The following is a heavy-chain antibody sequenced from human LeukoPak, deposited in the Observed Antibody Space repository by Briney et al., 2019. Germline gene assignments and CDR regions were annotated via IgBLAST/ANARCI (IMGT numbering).Heavy chain of an antibody. V-gene: IGHV4-59*01. CDR1: GGSISSYY. CDR3: ARDFYGYCSGGSCAHTFDI. J-gene: IGHJ3*02. Sequence: SETLSLTCTVSGGSISSYYWSWIRQPPGKGLEWIGYIYYSGSTNYNPSLKSRVTISVDTSKNQFSLKLSSVTAADTAVYYCARDFYGYCSGGSCAHTFDIWGQGTMVTVSP. D-gene: IGHD2-15*01. CDR2: IYYSGST.